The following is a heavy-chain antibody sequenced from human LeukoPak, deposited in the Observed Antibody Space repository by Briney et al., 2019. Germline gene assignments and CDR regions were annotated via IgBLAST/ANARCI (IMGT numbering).Heavy chain of an antibody. CDR3: VVWGEDRSGHRFDF. CDR1: GFTFDYYW. D-gene: IGHD3-22*01. V-gene: IGHV3-74*01. J-gene: IGHJ4*02. CDR2: INTGGSNT. Sequence: PGGSLRLSCAASGFTFDYYWMHWVRQAPGKRLMWVSRINTGGSNTHYADSVKGRFTISRDNAKNTLYLQMNGLRVEDTAVYYCVVWGEDRSGHRFDFWGRGTLVTVSS.